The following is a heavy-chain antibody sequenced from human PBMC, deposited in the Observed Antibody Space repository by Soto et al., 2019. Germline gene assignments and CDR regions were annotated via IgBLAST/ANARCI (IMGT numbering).Heavy chain of an antibody. Sequence: QVHLVQSGAEVKKPGASLKVSCKGSGYAFTTYGITWVRQAPGQGLEWMGWISAHNGNTNYAQKLQGRFTVTRDTSTSTAYMELRSLRSDETAVYYCARGRYGDYWGQGAMVTVSS. CDR1: GYAFTTYG. J-gene: IGHJ4*02. CDR2: ISAHNGNT. V-gene: IGHV1-18*01. CDR3: ARGRYGDY. D-gene: IGHD1-1*01.